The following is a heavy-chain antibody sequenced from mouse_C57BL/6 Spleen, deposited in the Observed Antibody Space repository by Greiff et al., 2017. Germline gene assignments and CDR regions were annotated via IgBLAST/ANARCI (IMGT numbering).Heavy chain of an antibody. CDR1: GFSLSTFGVG. V-gene: IGHV8-8*01. J-gene: IGHJ3*01. Sequence: QVTLKVCGPGILQPSQTLSLTCSFSGFSLSTFGVGVGWIRPPSGQGLEWLAYIWWDDDRDYNPAMKSRLTISKNTNKNQVFLMIANVDTADTATNACARMGCDGGVETYWGQGTLVTVSA. CDR2: IWWDDDR. CDR3: ARMGCDGGVETY.